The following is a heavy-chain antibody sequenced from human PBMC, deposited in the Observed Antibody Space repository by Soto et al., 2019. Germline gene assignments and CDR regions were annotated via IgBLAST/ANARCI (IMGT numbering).Heavy chain of an antibody. CDR2: INPSGGSP. Sequence: ASVKVSCKPSGYTFASYFMHWVRQAPGHGLERMGIINPSGGSPTYAQKFQGRVTMTTDTSTSTVYMELSSLRSEDTAVYYCARVTGVLPDYWGQGTLVTVSS. V-gene: IGHV1-46*03. CDR1: GYTFASYF. CDR3: ARVTGVLPDY. J-gene: IGHJ4*02.